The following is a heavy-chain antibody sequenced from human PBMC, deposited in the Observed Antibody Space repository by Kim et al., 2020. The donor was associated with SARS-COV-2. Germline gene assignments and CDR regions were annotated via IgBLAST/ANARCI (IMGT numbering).Heavy chain of an antibody. D-gene: IGHD3-22*01. CDR2: INTNTGNP. Sequence: ASVKVSCKASGYTFTSYAMNWVRQAPGQGLEWMGWINTNTGNPTYAQGFTGRFVFSLDTSVSTAYLQISSLKAEDTAVYYCARDYYDSSGYFLNYYYYGMDVWGQGTTVTVSS. CDR3: ARDYYDSSGYFLNYYYYGMDV. J-gene: IGHJ6*02. CDR1: GYTFTSYA. V-gene: IGHV7-4-1*02.